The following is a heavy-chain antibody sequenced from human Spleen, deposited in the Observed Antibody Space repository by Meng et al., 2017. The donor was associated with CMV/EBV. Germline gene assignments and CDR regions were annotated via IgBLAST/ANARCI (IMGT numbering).Heavy chain of an antibody. CDR3: VKDKTGAGPRGFDS. D-gene: IGHD3-10*01. CDR2: IGGSGTTP. CDR1: GVTFTNCA. V-gene: IGHV3-23*01. J-gene: IGHJ4*02. Sequence: CGVTFTNCAMNWVRQAPGKGLEWVSAIGGSGTTPYYTESVRGRFTISRDNSKNTLYLHMDSLRADDTAVYYCVKDKTGAGPRGFDSWGQGTLVTVSS.